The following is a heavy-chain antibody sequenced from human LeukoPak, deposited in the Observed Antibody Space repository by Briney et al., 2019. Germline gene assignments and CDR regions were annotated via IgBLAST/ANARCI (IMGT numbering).Heavy chain of an antibody. CDR1: GVTFSTYA. J-gene: IGHJ4*02. V-gene: IGHV3-23*01. CDR2: ITGSGGTT. D-gene: IGHD2-8*02. CDR3: ATATGCGFYFDY. Sequence: AGGSLTLSCAASGVTFSTYARTWVRQAPGKGLEWVSIITGSGGTTNYADFESGRFTISRDNSNNTLFLQMNNMSTEDTAVYYCATATGCGFYFDYWGQGTLVTVSS.